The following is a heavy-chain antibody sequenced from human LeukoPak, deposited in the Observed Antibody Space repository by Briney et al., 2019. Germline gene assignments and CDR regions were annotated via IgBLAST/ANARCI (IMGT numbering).Heavy chain of an antibody. V-gene: IGHV4-4*02. J-gene: IGHJ4*02. CDR3: ARGDLNFWSGYYTVPYFDY. Sequence: PSETLSLTCAVSGGSISSSNWWSWVRQPPGKGLEWIGEIYHSGSTNYNPSLKSRVTISVDKSKNQFSLKLSSVTAADTAVYYCARGDLNFWSGYYTVPYFDYWGQGTLVTVSS. D-gene: IGHD3-3*01. CDR2: IYHSGST. CDR1: GGSISSSNW.